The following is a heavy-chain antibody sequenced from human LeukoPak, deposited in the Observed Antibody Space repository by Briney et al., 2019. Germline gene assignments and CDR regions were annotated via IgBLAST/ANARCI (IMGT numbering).Heavy chain of an antibody. CDR1: GYTFTDYY. V-gene: IGHV1-2*02. D-gene: IGHD4/OR15-4a*01. J-gene: IGHJ4*02. Sequence: ASVKVSCKASGYTFTDYYVHWVRQAPGQGLEWMRWINPNSGGTNYAQEFQGRVTMTRDTSTSTSYMELNSLRSDDTAVYYCARGRDQDANGVLFEYWGQGTLVTVSS. CDR3: ARGRDQDANGVLFEY. CDR2: INPNSGGT.